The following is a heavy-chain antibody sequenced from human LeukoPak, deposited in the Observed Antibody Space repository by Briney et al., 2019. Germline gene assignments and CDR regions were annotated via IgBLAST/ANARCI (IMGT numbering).Heavy chain of an antibody. CDR2: ITSSSSST. Sequence: GWSLRLSCAASGFTFSSFSMNWVRQAPGQGLEWIAYITSSSSSTYYADSVKGRFSISRDNAKNSLYLQMNSLRAEDTAVYYCARVIGSYGDSAYWGQGTLVTVSS. CDR3: ARVIGSYGDSAY. D-gene: IGHD4-17*01. V-gene: IGHV3-48*04. CDR1: GFTFSSFS. J-gene: IGHJ4*02.